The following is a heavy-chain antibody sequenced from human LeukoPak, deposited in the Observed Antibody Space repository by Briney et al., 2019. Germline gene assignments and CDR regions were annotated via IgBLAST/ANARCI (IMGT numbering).Heavy chain of an antibody. Sequence: GWSLRLSCATSGFIFTNAWMKWVRQAPGKGLEWVGRIKSKTDGGTIDYAAPVKGRFTISRDDSKNTLYLQMDNLKTEDTAIYYCSTPSFWGQGTLVTVSS. V-gene: IGHV3-15*07. J-gene: IGHJ4*02. CDR2: IKSKTDGGTI. CDR1: GFIFTNAW. CDR3: STPSF.